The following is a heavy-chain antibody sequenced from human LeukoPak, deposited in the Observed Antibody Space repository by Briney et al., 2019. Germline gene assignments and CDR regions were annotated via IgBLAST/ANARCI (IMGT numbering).Heavy chain of an antibody. V-gene: IGHV3-30-3*01. CDR3: ARETNLNY. CDR1: GFTFSSYA. Sequence: GRSLRLSCAASGFTFSSYAMHWVRQAPGKGLEWVAVISYDGSNKYYADSVKGRFTISRDNSKNTLYLQMNSLRAEDTAVYYCARETNLNYWGQGTLVTVSS. CDR2: ISYDGSNK. D-gene: IGHD1-1*01. J-gene: IGHJ4*02.